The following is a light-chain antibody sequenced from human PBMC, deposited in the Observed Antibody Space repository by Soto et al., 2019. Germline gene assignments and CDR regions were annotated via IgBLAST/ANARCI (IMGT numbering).Light chain of an antibody. V-gene: IGLV2-14*03. CDR3: SSFASSTIGV. CDR2: DVS. J-gene: IGLJ7*01. Sequence: QSALTQPASVSGSPGQSITISCTGTSSDVGGYNYVSWYQQHPGKAPKLIIYDVSNRPSGVSNRFSGSKSGNTASLTISGLQAEDEADYYCSSFASSTIGVFGSGTQLTVL. CDR1: SSDVGGYNY.